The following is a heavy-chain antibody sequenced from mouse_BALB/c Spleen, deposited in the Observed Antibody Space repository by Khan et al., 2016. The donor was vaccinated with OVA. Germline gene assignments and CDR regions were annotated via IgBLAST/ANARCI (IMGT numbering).Heavy chain of an antibody. CDR1: GYTFSSYY. D-gene: IGHD2-10*02. CDR2: INPTNGGT. J-gene: IGHJ3*01. Sequence: QVQLQQPGAELVKPGASVKLSCKASGYTFSSYYMYWVKQRPGQGLEWIGGINPTNGGTNFNEKFKTKATLTVDKSSSTAYMQLSSLTSEDSAVSYCTRSGYANPFAYWGQGTLVTVSA. CDR3: TRSGYANPFAY. V-gene: IGHV1S81*02.